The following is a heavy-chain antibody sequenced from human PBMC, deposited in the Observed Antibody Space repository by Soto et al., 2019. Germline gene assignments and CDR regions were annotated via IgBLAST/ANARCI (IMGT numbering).Heavy chain of an antibody. CDR3: AREGGHNYGLGRGHPFDP. Sequence: QVQLVQSGAEVKKSGSSVKISCKTAGGTFKRYAISWVRQAPGRGLEWMGAIIPMFGSPNYAQKFHGRLTITADESTKTVYMEMSSLRFDYTAVYYCAREGGHNYGLGRGHPFDPWGQGTLVTVSS. V-gene: IGHV1-69*01. CDR2: IIPMFGSP. J-gene: IGHJ5*02. D-gene: IGHD4-17*01. CDR1: GGTFKRYA.